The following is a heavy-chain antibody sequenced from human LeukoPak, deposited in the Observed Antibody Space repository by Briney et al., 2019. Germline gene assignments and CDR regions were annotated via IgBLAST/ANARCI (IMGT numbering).Heavy chain of an antibody. Sequence: GGSLRLSCAASGFTFSTYTMNWVRQAPGKGLEWVSSISSSSYYIYYADSVKGRFTISRDNAQNSLFLQMNSLRAEDTAVYYCATGGATCKYLQHRGQGTLVTVSS. V-gene: IGHV3-21*01. D-gene: IGHD2-8*01. CDR2: ISSSSYYI. CDR1: GFTFSTYT. CDR3: ATGGATCKYLQH. J-gene: IGHJ1*01.